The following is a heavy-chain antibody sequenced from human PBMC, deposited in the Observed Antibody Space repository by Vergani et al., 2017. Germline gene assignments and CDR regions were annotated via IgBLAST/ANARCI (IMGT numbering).Heavy chain of an antibody. CDR1: GFTLCSFG. D-gene: IGHD3-16*01. CDR3: ALCDVWGSYDAPRYYGMDV. Sequence: QVQLVEPGGGVAQPGRPLGLPCAASGFTLCSFGMHCVRRAPGNGLEWVAVIWYEGSNKYYADSVKGRFTISRDNSNNTLYLQMNSLRAEDPAVYYCALCDVWGSYDAPRYYGMDVWGQGTTVTVSS. J-gene: IGHJ6*02. CDR2: IWYEGSNK. V-gene: IGHV3-33*01.